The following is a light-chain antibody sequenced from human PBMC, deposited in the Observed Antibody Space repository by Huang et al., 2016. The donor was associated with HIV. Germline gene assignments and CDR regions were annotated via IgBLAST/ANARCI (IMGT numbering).Light chain of an antibody. CDR3: QQYYTNHYT. J-gene: IGKJ2*01. CDR1: QNLFYNSTNKNY. V-gene: IGKV4-1*01. Sequence: DIVMTQSPDSLTVSLGERAAINCKSSQNLFYNSTNKNYLAWYQQKPGQPPKLLIYWSSTRDSGVPARFNGSGSRTDFTLTISSLQSEDTAIYYCQQYYTNHYTFGQGTKLEIK. CDR2: WSS.